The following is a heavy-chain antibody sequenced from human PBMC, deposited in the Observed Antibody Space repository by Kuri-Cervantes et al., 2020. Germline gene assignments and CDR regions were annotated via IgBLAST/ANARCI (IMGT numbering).Heavy chain of an antibody. CDR3: ARGALRRIAAAGTGDWFDP. J-gene: IGHJ5*02. Sequence: LRLSCTVSGGSSSSGGYYWSWIRQHPGKGLEWIGYIYYSGSTYYNPSLKSLVTISVDTSKNQFSLKLSSVTAADTAVYYCARGALRRIAAAGTGDWFDPWGQGTLVTVSS. CDR1: GGSSSSGGYY. D-gene: IGHD6-13*01. CDR2: IYYSGST. V-gene: IGHV4-31*01.